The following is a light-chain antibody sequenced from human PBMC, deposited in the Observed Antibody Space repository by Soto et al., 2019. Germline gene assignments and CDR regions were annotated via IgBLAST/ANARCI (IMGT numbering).Light chain of an antibody. J-gene: IGLJ2*01. CDR3: SSYTSSSTLL. CDR1: SSDVGGYNY. Sequence: QSALTQPPSASGSPGQSVTISCTGTSSDVGGYNYVSWYQQHPGKAPKLMIYAVSNRPSGVSNRFSGSKSGNTASLTISGLQAEDEADYYCSSYTSSSTLLFGGGTKVTVL. CDR2: AVS. V-gene: IGLV2-14*01.